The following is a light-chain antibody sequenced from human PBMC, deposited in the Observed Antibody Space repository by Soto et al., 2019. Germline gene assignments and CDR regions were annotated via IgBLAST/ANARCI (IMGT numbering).Light chain of an antibody. CDR3: QQYNTWPLT. V-gene: IGKV3-15*01. CDR2: GAS. CDR1: ESINQN. J-gene: IGKJ4*01. Sequence: ETVMTQSPATLSVSPGEGATLSCRATESINQNLAWYQQKPGQAPRLLLHGASYRATGIPDRFSGRGSGTEFTLAISRLQSEDFAVYYCQQYNTWPLTFGGGTKVEIK.